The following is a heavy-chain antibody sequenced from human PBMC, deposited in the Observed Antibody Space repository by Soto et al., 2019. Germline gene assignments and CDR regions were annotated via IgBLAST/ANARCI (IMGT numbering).Heavy chain of an antibody. Sequence: GESLKISCKGSGYSFNNYWIGWVRQMPGKGLEWMGIIYPGDSDTRYSPSFRGQVTISADKSISSAYLQWSSLKASDTAMYYCARQNGYALYYFDSWGQGTLVTVSS. J-gene: IGHJ4*02. D-gene: IGHD5-12*01. CDR2: IYPGDSDT. CDR3: ARQNGYALYYFDS. CDR1: GYSFNNYW. V-gene: IGHV5-51*01.